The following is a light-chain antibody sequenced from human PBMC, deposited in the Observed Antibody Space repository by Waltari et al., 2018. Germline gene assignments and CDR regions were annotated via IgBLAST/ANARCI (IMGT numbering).Light chain of an antibody. CDR2: EVS. Sequence: QSALTQPASVSGSPGQSITISCTGTSRDVGSYNLVSWYQQHPGKGPKRMIYEVSKRPSGVSNRFSGSKSGNTASLTISGLQAEDEAEYYCCSYAGSKFYVFGTGTKVTVL. J-gene: IGLJ1*01. CDR3: CSYAGSKFYV. V-gene: IGLV2-23*02. CDR1: SRDVGSYNL.